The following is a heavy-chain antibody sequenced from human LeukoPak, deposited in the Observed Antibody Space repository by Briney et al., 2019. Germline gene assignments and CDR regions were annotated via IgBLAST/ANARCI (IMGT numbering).Heavy chain of an antibody. D-gene: IGHD6-19*01. CDR3: ARIAMAGIGDGFDI. CDR1: GFTFDDYD. CDR2: INWNGGST. J-gene: IGHJ3*02. V-gene: IGHV3-20*04. Sequence: PGGSLRLSCAASGFTFDDYDMSWVRQAPGKGEEWVSGINWNGGSTGYADSVKGRFTISRDNARNSLYLQMNSLRAEDTALYYCARIAMAGIGDGFDIWGQGTMVTVSS.